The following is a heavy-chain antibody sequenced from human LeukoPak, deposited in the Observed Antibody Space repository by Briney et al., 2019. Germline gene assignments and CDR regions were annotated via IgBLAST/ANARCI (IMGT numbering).Heavy chain of an antibody. CDR2: ISGSGGST. V-gene: IGHV3-23*01. D-gene: IGHD3-22*01. CDR3: AKDLLALYYDSSGQRGIFDY. CDR1: GFTFSSYA. Sequence: PGGSLRLSCAASGFTFSSYAMSWVRQAPGKGLEWVSAISGSGGSTYYADSVKGRFTISRDNSKNTLYLQMNSLRAEDTAVYYCAKDLLALYYDSSGQRGIFDYWGQGTLVTVSS. J-gene: IGHJ4*02.